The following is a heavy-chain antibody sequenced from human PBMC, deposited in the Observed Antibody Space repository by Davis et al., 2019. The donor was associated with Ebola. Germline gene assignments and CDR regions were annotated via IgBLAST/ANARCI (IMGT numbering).Heavy chain of an antibody. J-gene: IGHJ5*02. D-gene: IGHD2-2*01. CDR3: ARDGDCSSTSCRPWFDP. CDR1: GFTFTSSA. CDR2: IVVGSGNT. Sequence: SVKVSCKASGFTFTSSAVQWVRQARGQRLEWIGWIVVGSGNTNYAQKFQERVTITRDMSTSTAYMELSSLRSEDTAVYYCARDGDCSSTSCRPWFDPWGQGTLVTVSS. V-gene: IGHV1-58*01.